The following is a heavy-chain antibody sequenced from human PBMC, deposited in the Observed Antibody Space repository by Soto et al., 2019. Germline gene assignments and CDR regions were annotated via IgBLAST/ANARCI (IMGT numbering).Heavy chain of an antibody. J-gene: IGHJ4*02. CDR1: GGSISSGGSS. D-gene: IGHD6-19*01. CDR3: ARAGDSSGPVALGY. CDR2: IYHSGST. Sequence: QLQLQESGSGLVKPSQTLSLTCAVSGGSISSGGSSWSWIRQPPGKGLEWIGYIYHSGSTYYNPSLKSRVTRSVDRSKNQFSLKLSSVPAADTAVYYCARAGDSSGPVALGYWGQGTLVTVSS. V-gene: IGHV4-30-2*01.